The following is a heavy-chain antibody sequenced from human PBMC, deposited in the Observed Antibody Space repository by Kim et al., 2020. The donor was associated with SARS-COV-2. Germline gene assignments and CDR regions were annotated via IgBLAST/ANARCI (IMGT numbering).Heavy chain of an antibody. Sequence: SETLSLTCAVYGGSFSGYYWSWIRQPPGKGLEWIGEINHSGSTNYNPSLKSRVTISVDTSKNQFSLKLSSVTAADTAVYYCARDLKRGSGYWGQGTLVTVSS. CDR1: GGSFSGYY. J-gene: IGHJ4*02. V-gene: IGHV4-34*01. D-gene: IGHD3-16*01. CDR2: INHSGST. CDR3: ARDLKRGSGY.